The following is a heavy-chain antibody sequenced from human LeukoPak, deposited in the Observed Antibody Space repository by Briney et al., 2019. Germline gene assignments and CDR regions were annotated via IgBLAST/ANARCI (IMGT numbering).Heavy chain of an antibody. D-gene: IGHD6-13*01. CDR2: IRYDGSNK. V-gene: IGHV3-30*02. CDR1: GFTFSSYG. Sequence: GGSLRLSCAASGFTFSSYGMHWVRQAPGKGLEWVAFIRYDGSNKYYADSVKGRFTISRDNAKSSLYLQMNSLRAEDTAVYYCARVGSAAGTGPYFDYWGQGTLVTVSS. J-gene: IGHJ4*02. CDR3: ARVGSAAGTGPYFDY.